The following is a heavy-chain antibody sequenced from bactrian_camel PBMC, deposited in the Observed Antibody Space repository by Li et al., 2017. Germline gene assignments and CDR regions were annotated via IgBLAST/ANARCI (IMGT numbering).Heavy chain of an antibody. D-gene: IGHD1*01. CDR2: MDSEGET. J-gene: IGHJ4*01. CDR1: GDTLSTYP. Sequence: HVQLVESGGGSVQAGGSLRLSCLMSGDTLSTYPMGWFRQLPGKEREGVVAMDSEGETFYADSMKGRFTIAKDNAKNTVYLQMNSLKPEDTAMYYCAARGCSHWYASSVLLDPGSFGIWGQGTQVT. CDR3: AARGCSHWYASSVLLDPGSFGI. V-gene: IGHV3S9*01.